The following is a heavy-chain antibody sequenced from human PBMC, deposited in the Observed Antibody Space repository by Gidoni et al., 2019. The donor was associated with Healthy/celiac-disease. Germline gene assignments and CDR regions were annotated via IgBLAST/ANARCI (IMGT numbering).Heavy chain of an antibody. J-gene: IGHJ4*02. Sequence: QVPLVASGGGVVQPVRSLILSCAASGFTFSSYGMHWVRQAPGKGLEWVAVIWYDGSNKYYADSVKGRFTISRDNSKNTLYLQMNSLRAEDTAVYYCARDSLGQWLVSWGQGTLVTVSS. CDR2: IWYDGSNK. CDR3: ARDSLGQWLVS. CDR1: GFTFSSYG. V-gene: IGHV3-33*08. D-gene: IGHD6-19*01.